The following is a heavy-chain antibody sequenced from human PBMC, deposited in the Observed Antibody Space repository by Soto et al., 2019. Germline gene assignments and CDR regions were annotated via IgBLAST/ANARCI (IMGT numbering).Heavy chain of an antibody. J-gene: IGHJ4*02. Sequence: GGSLRLSCAVSGFTFSDHHMDWVRQAPGKGLEWVGRTRNKANSYTTEYAASVKGRFTISRDDSRNSLFLQMNSLRTDDTAVYYCASPKYSSGWNYWGLGTLVTVSS. V-gene: IGHV3-72*01. CDR3: ASPKYSSGWNY. D-gene: IGHD6-19*01. CDR1: GFTFSDHH. CDR2: TRNKANSYTT.